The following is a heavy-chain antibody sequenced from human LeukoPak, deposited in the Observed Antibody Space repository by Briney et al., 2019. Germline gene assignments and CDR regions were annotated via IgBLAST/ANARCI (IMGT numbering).Heavy chain of an antibody. V-gene: IGHV3-53*01. J-gene: IGHJ4*02. Sequence: GGSLRLSCAASGFTVSSNYMSWVRQAPGKGLEWVSVIYSGGSTYYADSVKGRFTISRDNAKNSLYLQMNSLRAEDTAVYYCAREDHSNYNYWGQGTLVTVSS. CDR2: IYSGGST. CDR3: AREDHSNYNY. D-gene: IGHD4-11*01. CDR1: GFTVSSNY.